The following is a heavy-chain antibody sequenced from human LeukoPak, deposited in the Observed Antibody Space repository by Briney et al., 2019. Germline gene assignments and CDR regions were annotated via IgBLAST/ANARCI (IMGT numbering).Heavy chain of an antibody. CDR1: GYTFSSYY. CDR2: FSGISTT. CDR3: AKRWQWQSHRYFFEY. Sequence: PGDTLNLTCTVSGYTFSSYYWSWVRQAPGKGLEWVSTFSGISTTSYAADVKGRGTISRDNSKNTLHQQMDSRRVEDTAVYYFAKRWQWQSHRYFFEYWGQGALVTVAS. D-gene: IGHD6-19*01. J-gene: IGHJ4*02. V-gene: IGHV3-23*01.